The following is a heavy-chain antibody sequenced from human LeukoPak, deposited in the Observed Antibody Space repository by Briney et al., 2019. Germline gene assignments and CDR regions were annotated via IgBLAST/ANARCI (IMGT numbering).Heavy chain of an antibody. CDR2: ISGDGGST. Sequence: PGGSLRLSCAASGFTFDDYAMHWVRQAPGKGLEWVSLISGDGGSTYYADSVKGRFTISRDNSKNSLYLQMNSLRTEDNALYYCAKAWASTKWLHNCWGRGTMVTVSS. CDR1: GFTFDDYA. CDR3: AKAWASTKWLHNC. D-gene: IGHD3-22*01. V-gene: IGHV3-43*02. J-gene: IGHJ4*02.